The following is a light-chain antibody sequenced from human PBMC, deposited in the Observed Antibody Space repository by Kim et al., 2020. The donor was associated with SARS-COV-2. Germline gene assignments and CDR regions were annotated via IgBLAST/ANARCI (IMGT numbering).Light chain of an antibody. Sequence: QLVLTQPPSVSGAPGQRVTISCTGSISNIGANYDVHWYQHLPGTAPKLLIYRNNQRPSGVPDRFSGSKSGTSASLAISGLRSEDEADYYCAAWDDSLSGPVFGGGTQLTVL. J-gene: IGLJ3*02. CDR1: ISNIGANYD. CDR2: RNN. V-gene: IGLV1-47*01. CDR3: AAWDDSLSGPV.